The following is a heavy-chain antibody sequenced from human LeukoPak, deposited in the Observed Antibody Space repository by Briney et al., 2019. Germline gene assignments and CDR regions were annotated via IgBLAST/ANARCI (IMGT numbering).Heavy chain of an antibody. D-gene: IGHD3-3*01. V-gene: IGHV3-49*04. J-gene: IGHJ5*02. CDR1: GLTFGDYA. CDR2: IRSKAYGGTT. CDR3: TRAEGTYYDFWSGYPINP. Sequence: GGSLRLSCTASGLTFGDYAMSWVRQAPGKGLEWVGFIRSKAYGGTTEYAASVKGRFTISRDDSKSIAYLQMNSLKTEDTAVYYCTRAEGTYYDFWSGYPINPWGQGTLVTVSS.